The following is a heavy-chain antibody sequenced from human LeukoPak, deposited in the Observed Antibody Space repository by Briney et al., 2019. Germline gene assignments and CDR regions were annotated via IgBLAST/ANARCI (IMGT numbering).Heavy chain of an antibody. J-gene: IGHJ4*02. D-gene: IGHD1-7*01. V-gene: IGHV1-2*02. CDR1: GYTFTDSY. CDR2: INPNSGDT. Sequence: GASVKVSCKASGYTFTDSYMDWVRQAPGLGLEWMGWINPNSGDTNYAQKFQGRVTMTRDTSISTAYMELSRLTSDDTAVYYCTRDINWNYGYWGQGTLVTVSS. CDR3: TRDINWNYGY.